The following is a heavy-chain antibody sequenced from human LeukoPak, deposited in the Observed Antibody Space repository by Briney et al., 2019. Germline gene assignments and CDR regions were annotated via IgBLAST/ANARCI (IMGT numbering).Heavy chain of an antibody. D-gene: IGHD3-10*01. CDR3: AKDGSRLWFGELLIY. J-gene: IGHJ4*02. V-gene: IGHV3-30*18. CDR2: ISYDGSNK. Sequence: QPGRSLRLSCAASGFTFSSYGMHWVRQAPGKGLEWVAVISYDGSNKYYADSVKGRFTISRDNSKNTLYLQMNSLRAEDTAVYYCAKDGSRLWFGELLIYWGQGTLVTVSS. CDR1: GFTFSSYG.